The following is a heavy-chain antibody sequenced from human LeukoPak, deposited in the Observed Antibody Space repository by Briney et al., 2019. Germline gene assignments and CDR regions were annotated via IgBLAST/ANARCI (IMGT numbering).Heavy chain of an antibody. CDR3: AKNEGNYYDSSGYLPGQYYFDY. CDR1: GFTFSSYA. Sequence: PGGSLRLSCAASGFTFSSYAMSWVRQAPGKGLEWVSAISGNGGSTYYADSVKGRFTISRDNSKNTLYLQMNSLRAEDTAVYYCAKNEGNYYDSSGYLPGQYYFDYWGQGTLVTVSS. V-gene: IGHV3-23*01. D-gene: IGHD3-22*01. CDR2: ISGNGGST. J-gene: IGHJ4*02.